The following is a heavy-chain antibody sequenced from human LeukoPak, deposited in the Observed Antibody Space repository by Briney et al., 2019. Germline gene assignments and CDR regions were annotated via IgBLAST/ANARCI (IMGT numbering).Heavy chain of an antibody. CDR1: EYSFTSFW. V-gene: IGHV5-51*01. Sequence: GESLKISCKASEYSFTSFWIGWVRQMPGKGLEWVGNIQPGNPEIRYSPSFQGQVTLSADKSISTAYLQWSSLKASDTAMYYCARHWGGGRGGGYNPYYYYYMDVWGKGTTVTVSS. CDR3: ARHWGGGRGGGYNPYYYYYMDV. J-gene: IGHJ6*03. D-gene: IGHD5-24*01. CDR2: IQPGNPEI.